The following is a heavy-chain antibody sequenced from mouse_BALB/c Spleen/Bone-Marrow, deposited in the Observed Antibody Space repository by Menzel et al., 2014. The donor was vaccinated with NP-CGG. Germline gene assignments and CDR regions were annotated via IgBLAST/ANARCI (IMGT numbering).Heavy chain of an antibody. Sequence: VQLQESGPEVVRPGVSVKISCKGSGYTFTDYAMHWVKRSHAKSLEWIGVISTYNGNTNYNQKFKGKATMTVDKSSSTAYMELARLTSEESAIYYCAREVRAPWYAMDYWGQGTSVTVSS. D-gene: IGHD2-14*01. V-gene: IGHV1-67*01. CDR3: AREVRAPWYAMDY. J-gene: IGHJ4*01. CDR1: GYTFTDYA. CDR2: ISTYNGNT.